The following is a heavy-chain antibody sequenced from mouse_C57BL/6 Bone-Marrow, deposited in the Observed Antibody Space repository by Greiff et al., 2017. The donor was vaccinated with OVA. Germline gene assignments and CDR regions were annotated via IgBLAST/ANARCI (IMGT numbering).Heavy chain of an antibody. CDR3: ARYYGSGYKAY. Sequence: QVQLQQSGAELARPGASVKLSCKASGYTFTSYGISWVKQSTGQGLEWIGEIYPRSGNTYYNDTFTGKATLTADKSSSTAYMELRSLTSEDSAVYYCARYYGSGYKAYWGQGTLVTVSA. D-gene: IGHD1-1*01. V-gene: IGHV1-81*01. CDR1: GYTFTSYG. CDR2: IYPRSGNT. J-gene: IGHJ3*01.